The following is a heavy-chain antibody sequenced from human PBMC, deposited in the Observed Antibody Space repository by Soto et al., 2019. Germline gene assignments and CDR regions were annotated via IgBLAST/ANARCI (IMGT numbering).Heavy chain of an antibody. CDR1: GFTFSSYG. J-gene: IGHJ4*02. Sequence: PGGSLRLSCAASGFTFSSYGMHWVRQAPGKGLEWVAVIWYDGSNKYYADSVKGRFTISRDNSKNTLYLQMNSLRAEDTAVYYCARPDVAATPALAYWGQGTLVTVSS. V-gene: IGHV3-33*01. CDR3: ARPDVAATPALAY. CDR2: IWYDGSNK. D-gene: IGHD2-15*01.